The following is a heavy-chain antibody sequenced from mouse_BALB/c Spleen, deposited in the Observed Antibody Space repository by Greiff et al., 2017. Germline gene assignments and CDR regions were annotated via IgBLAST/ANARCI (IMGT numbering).Heavy chain of an antibody. V-gene: IGHV1-7*01. Sequence: QVQLQQPGAELAKPGASVKMSCKASGYTFTSYWMHWVKQRPGQGLEWIGYINPSTGYTEYNQKFKDKATLTADKSSSTAYMQLSSLTSEDSAVYYCARFRVVDYWGQGTSVTVSS. D-gene: IGHD1-1*01. CDR1: GYTFTSYW. CDR2: INPSTGYT. J-gene: IGHJ4*01. CDR3: ARFRVVDY.